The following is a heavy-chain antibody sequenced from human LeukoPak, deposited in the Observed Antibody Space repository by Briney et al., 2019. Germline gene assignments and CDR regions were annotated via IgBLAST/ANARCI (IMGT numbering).Heavy chain of an antibody. CDR2: IYYSGST. D-gene: IGHD3-22*01. J-gene: IGHJ5*02. V-gene: IGHV4-59*01. CDR3: TRGNYYDPDWFDP. CDR1: GRSISIYY. Sequence: SETLSLTCTVSGRSISIYYWSWIRQPPGKGLEWIGYIYYSGSTNYNPSLKSRVPISVDTSKNQFSLKLSSVTAARTAVYYCTRGNYYDPDWFDPWGQGTLLTVSS.